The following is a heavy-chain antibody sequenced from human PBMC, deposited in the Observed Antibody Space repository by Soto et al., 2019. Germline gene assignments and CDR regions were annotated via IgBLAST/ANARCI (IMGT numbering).Heavy chain of an antibody. CDR2: IIPIFGTA. V-gene: IGHV1-69*06. Sequence: GASVKVSCKASGGTFSSYAISWVRQAPGQGLEWMGGIIPIFGTANYAQKFQGRVTMTEDKSTGTAYMELSSLRSEDTAVYYCARDLYYYDSRHTLAFDIWGQGTMVTVSS. CDR3: ARDLYYYDSRHTLAFDI. CDR1: GGTFSSYA. J-gene: IGHJ3*02. D-gene: IGHD3-22*01.